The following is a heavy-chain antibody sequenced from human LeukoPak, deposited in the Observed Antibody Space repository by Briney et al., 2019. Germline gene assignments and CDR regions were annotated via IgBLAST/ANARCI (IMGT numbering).Heavy chain of an antibody. Sequence: WIRQPPGKGLEWIGSIYYSGSTYYNPSLKSRVTISVDTSKNQFSLKLSSVTAADTAVYYCARDPIAARLYYFDYWGQGTLVTVSP. V-gene: IGHV4-39*07. CDR2: IYYSGST. J-gene: IGHJ4*02. CDR3: ARDPIAARLYYFDY. D-gene: IGHD6-6*01.